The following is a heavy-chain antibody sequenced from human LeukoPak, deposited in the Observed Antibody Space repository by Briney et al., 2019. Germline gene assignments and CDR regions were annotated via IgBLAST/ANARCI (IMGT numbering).Heavy chain of an antibody. V-gene: IGHV3-7*01. CDR1: GFTFSSYW. CDR3: ARGSYSSGYYFDY. CDR2: IKQDGSEK. D-gene: IGHD6-19*01. Sequence: PGGSLRLSCAASGFTFSSYWMSWVRQAPGKGLGWVANIKQDGSEKYYVDSVKGRFTISRDNAKNSLYLQMNSLRAEDTAVYYCARGSYSSGYYFDYWGQGTLVTVSS. J-gene: IGHJ4*02.